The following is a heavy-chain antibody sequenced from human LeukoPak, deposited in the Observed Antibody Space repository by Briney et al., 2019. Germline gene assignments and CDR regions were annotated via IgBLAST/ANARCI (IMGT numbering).Heavy chain of an antibody. Sequence: SETLSLTCTVPGGSISSYYWSWIRQPPGKGLEWIGYIYYSGSTNYNPSLKSRVTISVDTSKNQFSLKLSSVTAADTAVYYCARLTANWGSRYYYYGMDVWGKGTTVTVSS. V-gene: IGHV4-59*01. CDR3: ARLTANWGSRYYYYGMDV. CDR2: IYYSGST. J-gene: IGHJ6*04. D-gene: IGHD7-27*01. CDR1: GGSISSYY.